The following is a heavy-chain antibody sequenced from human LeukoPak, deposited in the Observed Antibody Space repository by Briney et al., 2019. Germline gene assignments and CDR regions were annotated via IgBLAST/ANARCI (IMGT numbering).Heavy chain of an antibody. CDR2: IYTSGST. CDR3: ARGGLHYGGLNWFDP. D-gene: IGHD4-23*01. V-gene: IGHV4-61*02. CDR1: GGSISSGSYY. Sequence: SETLSLTCTVSGGSISSGSYYWSWIRQPAGKGLEWIGRIYTSGSTNYNPSLKSRVTISVDTSKNQFSLKLSSVTAADTAVYYCARGGLHYGGLNWFDPWGQGTLVTVSS. J-gene: IGHJ5*02.